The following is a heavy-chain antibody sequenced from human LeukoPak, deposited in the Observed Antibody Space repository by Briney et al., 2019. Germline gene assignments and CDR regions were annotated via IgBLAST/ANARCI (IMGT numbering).Heavy chain of an antibody. D-gene: IGHD2-15*01. Sequence: ASVKVSCKASGYTFTSYGISWVRQAPGQGLEWMGWISAYNGNTNYAQKLQGRVTMTTDTSTSTAHMELRSLRSDDTAVYYCARVRFDCSGGSCYPVAFDIWGQGTMVTVSS. V-gene: IGHV1-18*04. CDR3: ARVRFDCSGGSCYPVAFDI. J-gene: IGHJ3*02. CDR1: GYTFTSYG. CDR2: ISAYNGNT.